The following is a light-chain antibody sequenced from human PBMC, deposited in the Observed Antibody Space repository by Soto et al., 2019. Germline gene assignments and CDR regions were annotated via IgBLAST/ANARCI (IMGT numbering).Light chain of an antibody. V-gene: IGKV3-20*01. CDR1: QSVTAGY. CDR2: ETS. J-gene: IGKJ1*01. CDR3: QQYGNSPT. Sequence: EIVLTQSPGTLSLSPGERATLSCRASQSVTAGYFAWYQQKPGQAPRLVIYETSSRTTGIPDRFSGSGSETDFTLTISRLEPEDFAVYYCQQYGNSPTFGQGTRVEIK.